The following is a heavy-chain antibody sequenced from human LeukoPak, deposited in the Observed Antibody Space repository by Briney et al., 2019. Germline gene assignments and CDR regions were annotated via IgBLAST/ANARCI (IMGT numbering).Heavy chain of an antibody. J-gene: IGHJ4*02. CDR2: IWYDGSNK. V-gene: IGHV3-33*01. CDR3: ARDPSGGYCSGGSCYS. Sequence: GGSLRLSCAASGFTFSRYGMHWVRQAPGKGLEWVAVIWYDGSNKYYADSVKGRFTISRDNSKNTVYLQMNSLRAEDTAVYYCARDPSGGYCSGGSCYSWGQGTLVTVSS. CDR1: GFTFSRYG. D-gene: IGHD2-15*01.